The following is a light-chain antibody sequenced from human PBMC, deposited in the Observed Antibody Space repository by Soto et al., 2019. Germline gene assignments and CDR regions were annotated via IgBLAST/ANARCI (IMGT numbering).Light chain of an antibody. V-gene: IGKV1-6*01. CDR1: QGVSDD. CDR2: SAS. CDR3: LQESNYPLT. J-gene: IGKJ4*01. Sequence: IQMTQSPSSLSASVGDRVTIPCRASQGVSDDVGWNQQKPGKAPKLLIYSASTLQSRGPSRFSGSGSGTDFTLTINGLQPEDFTTYYWLQESNYPLTFGGATKVEIK.